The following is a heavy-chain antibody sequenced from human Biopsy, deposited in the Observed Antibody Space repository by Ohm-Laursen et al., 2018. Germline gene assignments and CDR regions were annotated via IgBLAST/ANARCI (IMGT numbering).Heavy chain of an antibody. CDR1: GESMGTYY. CDR2: IYYSETT. D-gene: IGHD3-3*01. J-gene: IGHJ5*01. Sequence: SQTLSLTCAVSGESMGTYYWSWIRQPPGKVMEWIASIYYSETTHKNPSLKSRVTISVDTSQGLLSLDLSSVTAADTAVYYCARVRGGFLEWFDYWGQGTLVTVSS. CDR3: ARVRGGFLEWFDY. V-gene: IGHV4-59*01.